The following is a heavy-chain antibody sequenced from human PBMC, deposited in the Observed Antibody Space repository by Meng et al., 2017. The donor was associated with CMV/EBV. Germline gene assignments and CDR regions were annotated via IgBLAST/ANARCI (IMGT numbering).Heavy chain of an antibody. V-gene: IGHV1-8*01. CDR3: ARGAIVGATGWFDP. CDR1: GYTFTSYD. CDR2: MNPNSGNT. J-gene: IGHJ5*02. Sequence: KASGYTFTSYDINWVRQATGQGLEWMGWMNPNSGNTGYAQKFQGRVTMTRNTSISTAYMELSSLRSEDTAVYYCARGAIVGATGWFDPWGQGTLVTVSS. D-gene: IGHD1-26*01.